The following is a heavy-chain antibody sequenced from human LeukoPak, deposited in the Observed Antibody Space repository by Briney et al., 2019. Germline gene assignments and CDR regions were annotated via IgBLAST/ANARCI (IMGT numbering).Heavy chain of an antibody. CDR3: ARDPFTMVRGVPKYFDY. D-gene: IGHD3-10*01. Sequence: GGSLRLSCAASGFTFSSYAMSWVRQAPGKGLEWVSAISGSGGSTYYADSVKGRFTISRDNSKNTLYLQMNSLRAEDTAVYYCARDPFTMVRGVPKYFDYWGQGTLVTVSS. CDR2: ISGSGGST. CDR1: GFTFSSYA. J-gene: IGHJ4*02. V-gene: IGHV3-23*01.